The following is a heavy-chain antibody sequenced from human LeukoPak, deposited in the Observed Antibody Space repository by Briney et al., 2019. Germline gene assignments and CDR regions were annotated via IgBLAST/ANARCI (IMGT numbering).Heavy chain of an antibody. J-gene: IGHJ6*03. CDR2: IYHSGST. D-gene: IGHD2-2*01. CDR1: GGSISSGGYY. V-gene: IGHV4-30-2*01. Sequence: SQTLSLTCTVSGGSISSGGYYWSWIRQPPGKGLEWIGCIYHSGSTYYNPSLKSRVTISVDRSKNQFSLKLSSVTAADTAVYYCARGIVVVPAASPDYYYMDVWGKGTTVTVSS. CDR3: ARGIVVVPAASPDYYYMDV.